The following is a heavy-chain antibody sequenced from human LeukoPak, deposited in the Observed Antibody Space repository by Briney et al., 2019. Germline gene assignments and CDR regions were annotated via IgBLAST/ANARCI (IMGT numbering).Heavy chain of an antibody. Sequence: GGSLRLSCAASGFTVSSNYMSRVRQAPGKGLEWVSVIYSGGSTYYADSVKGRFTISRDNSKNTLHLQMNSLRAEDTAVYYCARDRDCSGGSCYGLDPWGQGTLVTVSS. CDR1: GFTVSSNY. D-gene: IGHD2-15*01. CDR2: IYSGGST. CDR3: ARDRDCSGGSCYGLDP. J-gene: IGHJ5*02. V-gene: IGHV3-66*01.